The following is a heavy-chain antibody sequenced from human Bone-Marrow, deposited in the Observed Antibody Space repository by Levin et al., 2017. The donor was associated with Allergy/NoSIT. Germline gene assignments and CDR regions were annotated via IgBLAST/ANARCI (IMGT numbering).Heavy chain of an antibody. V-gene: IGHV3-7*01. CDR3: ARVREAVVRNWYFDL. D-gene: IGHD6-19*01. Sequence: GGSLRLSCAASGFTFSSYWMSWVRQAPGKGLEWVANIKQDGSEKYYVDSVKGRFTISRDNAKNSLYLQMNSLRAEDTAVYYCARVREAVVRNWYFDLWGRGTLVTVSS. J-gene: IGHJ2*01. CDR1: GFTFSSYW. CDR2: IKQDGSEK.